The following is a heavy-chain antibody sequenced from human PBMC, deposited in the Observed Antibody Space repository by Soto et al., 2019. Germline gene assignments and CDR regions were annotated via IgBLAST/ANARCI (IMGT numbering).Heavy chain of an antibody. D-gene: IGHD3-16*02. J-gene: IGHJ4*02. CDR3: AKLPEGGVIDILDY. V-gene: IGHV3-30*18. CDR2: ISYDGSNK. Sequence: QVQLVESGGGVVQPGRSLRLSCAASGFTFSSYGMHWVRQAPGKGLEWVAVISYDGSNKYYADSVKGRFTISRDNSKNPLYLQMNSLRAEDTAVYYWAKLPEGGVIDILDYWGQGTLFTVAS. CDR1: GFTFSSYG.